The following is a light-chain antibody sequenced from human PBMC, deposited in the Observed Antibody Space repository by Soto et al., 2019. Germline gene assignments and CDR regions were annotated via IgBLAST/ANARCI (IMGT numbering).Light chain of an antibody. Sequence: QSALTQPASVSGSPGQSITISGTGTSSDVGGYNYVSWYQQHPGKAPKLMIYEVSNRPSGVSNRFSGSKSGNTASLTISGLQAEDEAEYYCSSYTSSSTLAVFGGGTKVTVL. CDR2: EVS. V-gene: IGLV2-14*01. CDR1: SSDVGGYNY. J-gene: IGLJ2*01. CDR3: SSYTSSSTLAV.